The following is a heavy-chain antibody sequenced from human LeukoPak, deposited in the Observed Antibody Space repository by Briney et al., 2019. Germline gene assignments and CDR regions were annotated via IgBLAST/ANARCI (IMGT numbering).Heavy chain of an antibody. CDR2: IYHSGST. Sequence: SETLSLTCAVSGYSTSSGYYWGWIRQPPGKGLEWIGSIYHSGSTYYNPSLKSRVTISVDTSKNQFSLKLSSVTAADTAVYYCARRLGLGATTYFDYWGQGTLVTVSS. V-gene: IGHV4-38-2*01. D-gene: IGHD1-26*01. J-gene: IGHJ4*02. CDR1: GYSTSSGYY. CDR3: ARRLGLGATTYFDY.